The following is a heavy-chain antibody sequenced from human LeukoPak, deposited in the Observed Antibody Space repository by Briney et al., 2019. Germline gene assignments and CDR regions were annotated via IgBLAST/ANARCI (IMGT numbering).Heavy chain of an antibody. V-gene: IGHV1-8*03. CDR3: ARARLVRGPVTPLYYFDY. CDR1: GYTFTTYD. D-gene: IGHD2-8*02. CDR2: MNPNSANT. Sequence: ASVKVSCKASGYTFTTYDINWVRQATGQGLEWMGWMNPNSANTGYAQKFQGRVTISRNTSISTAYMELNSLRSDDTAVYYCARARLVRGPVTPLYYFDYWGQGVLVTVSS. J-gene: IGHJ4*02.